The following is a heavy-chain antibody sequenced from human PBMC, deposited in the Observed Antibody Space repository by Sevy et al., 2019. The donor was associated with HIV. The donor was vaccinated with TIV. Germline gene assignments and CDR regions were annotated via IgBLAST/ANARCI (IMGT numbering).Heavy chain of an antibody. V-gene: IGHV3-7*01. CDR1: GFTFSSNW. J-gene: IGHJ4*02. Sequence: GGSLRLSCAASGFTFSSNWMTWVRQAPGKGLEWVANIKQDGSEKYYVDSEKGRFTISRDNAKNSLYLQMNSLRAEDTAIYDCAAGYTSGYLTYWGQGTLVTVS. CDR2: IKQDGSEK. D-gene: IGHD6-19*01. CDR3: AAGYTSGYLTY.